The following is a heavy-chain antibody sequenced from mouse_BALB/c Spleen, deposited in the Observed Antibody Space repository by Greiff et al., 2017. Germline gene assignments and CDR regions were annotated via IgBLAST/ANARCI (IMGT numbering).Heavy chain of an antibody. CDR1: GYSITSDYA. Sequence: VQLKQSGPGLVKPSQSLSLTCTVTGYSITSDYAWNWIRQFPGNKLEWMGYISYSGSTSYNPSLKSRISITRDTSKNQFFLQLNSVTTEDTATYYCARTGNYDAMDYWGQGTSVTVSS. D-gene: IGHD2-1*01. CDR3: ARTGNYDAMDY. CDR2: ISYSGST. V-gene: IGHV3-2*02. J-gene: IGHJ4*01.